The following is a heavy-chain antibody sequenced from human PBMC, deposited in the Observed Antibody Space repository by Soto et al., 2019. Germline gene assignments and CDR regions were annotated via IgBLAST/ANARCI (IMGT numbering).Heavy chain of an antibody. CDR1: GYTFTSYD. V-gene: IGHV1-46*01. J-gene: IGHJ4*02. CDR2: INPSGGST. CDR3: ARDTSGNYNKPPFDY. D-gene: IGHD1-26*01. Sequence: GASVKVSCKASGYTFTSYDMHWVRQAPGQGLEWMGIINPSGGSTSYAQKFQGRVTMTRDTSTSTVYMELSSLRSEDTAVYYCARDTSGNYNKPPFDYWGQGTLVTVSS.